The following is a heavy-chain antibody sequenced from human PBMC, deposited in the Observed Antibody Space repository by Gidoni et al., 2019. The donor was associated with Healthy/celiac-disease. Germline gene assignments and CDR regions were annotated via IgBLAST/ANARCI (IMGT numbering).Heavy chain of an antibody. CDR2: IWYDGSNK. V-gene: IGHV3-33*01. D-gene: IGHD6-19*01. CDR3: AREDRVVAGYFFDY. J-gene: IGHJ4*02. Sequence: QVQLVESGGGVVQPGRSLRLSCAASGFTFSSYGMHWVRQAPGKGLEWVAVIWYDGSNKYYADSVKGRFTISRDNSKNTLYLQMNSLRAEDTAVYYCAREDRVVAGYFFDYWGQGTLVTVSS. CDR1: GFTFSSYG.